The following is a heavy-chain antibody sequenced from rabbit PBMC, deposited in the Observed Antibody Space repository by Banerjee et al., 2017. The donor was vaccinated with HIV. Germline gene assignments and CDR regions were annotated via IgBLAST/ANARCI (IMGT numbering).Heavy chain of an antibody. V-gene: IGHV1S45*01. D-gene: IGHD4-1*01. CDR1: GFSFSSYA. CDR3: ARDLAGVIGWNFSL. Sequence: QEQLEESGGDLVKPEGSLTLTCTASGFSFSSYAMGWVRQAPGKGLEWIACINSNTGNTVYASWAKGPFTISKTSSTTVTLQMTSLTAADTATYFCARDLAGVIGWNFSLWGPGTLVTVS. J-gene: IGHJ4*01. CDR2: INSNTGNT.